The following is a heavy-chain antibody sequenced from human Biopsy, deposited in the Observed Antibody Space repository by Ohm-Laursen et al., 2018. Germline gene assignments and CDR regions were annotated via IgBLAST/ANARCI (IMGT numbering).Heavy chain of an antibody. V-gene: IGHV3-21*01. CDR1: VFIFSTYT. CDR2: ISSRSSDI. CDR3: ARESALKWYQSLSYFNGMDV. Sequence: SLRLSCIASVFIFSTYTMNWVRQAPGEGLEWVSSISSRSSDIYYADSARGRFTISRDNAKNSLFLHMNSLRAEDTAVYYCARESALKWYQSLSYFNGMDVWGQGTTVTVSS. J-gene: IGHJ6*02. D-gene: IGHD2-2*01.